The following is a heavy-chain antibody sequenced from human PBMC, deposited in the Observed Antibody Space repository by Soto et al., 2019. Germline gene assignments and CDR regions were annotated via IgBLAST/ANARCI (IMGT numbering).Heavy chain of an antibody. CDR3: ARDLGTYYYDSSGYYPHGDY. D-gene: IGHD3-22*01. V-gene: IGHV3-11*06. J-gene: IGHJ4*02. CDR1: GFTFSDYY. Sequence: PGGSLRLSCAASGFTFSDYYMSWIRQAPGKGLEWVSYISSSSSYTNYADSVKGRFTISRDNAKNSLYLQMNSLRAEDTAVYYCARDLGTYYYDSSGYYPHGDYWGQGTLVTVSS. CDR2: ISSSSSYT.